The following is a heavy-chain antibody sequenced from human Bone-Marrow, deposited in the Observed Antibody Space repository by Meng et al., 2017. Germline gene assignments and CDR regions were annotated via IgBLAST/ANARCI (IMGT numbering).Heavy chain of an antibody. CDR2: ISSSSSYI. Sequence: GESLKISCAASGFTFSSYSTNWVRQAPGKGLEWVSSISSSSSYIYYADSVKGRFTISRDNAKNSLYLQMNSLRAEDPAVYYCARAASSYGAGHYGMDVWGQGTTVTVSS. CDR3: ARAASSYGAGHYGMDV. CDR1: GFTFSSYS. J-gene: IGHJ6*02. D-gene: IGHD5-18*01. V-gene: IGHV3-21*01.